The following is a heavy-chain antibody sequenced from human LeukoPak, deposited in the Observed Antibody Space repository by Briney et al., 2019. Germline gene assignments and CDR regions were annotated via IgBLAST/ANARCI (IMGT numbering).Heavy chain of an antibody. CDR1: GFTFSSYA. D-gene: IGHD6-13*01. CDR3: ARFKQQLVQYYFDY. J-gene: IGHJ4*02. CDR2: ISYDGSNK. Sequence: GGSLRLSCAASGFTFSSYAMHWVRQAPGKGLEWVAVISYDGSNKYYADSVKGRFTISRGNSKNTLYLQMNSLRAEDTAVYYCARFKQQLVQYYFDYWGQGTLVTVSS. V-gene: IGHV3-30-3*01.